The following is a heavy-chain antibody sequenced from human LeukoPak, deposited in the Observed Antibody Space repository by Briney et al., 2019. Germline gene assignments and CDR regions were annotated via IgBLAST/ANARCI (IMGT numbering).Heavy chain of an antibody. J-gene: IGHJ4*02. V-gene: IGHV1-18*01. D-gene: IGHD2-2*01. Sequence: ASVKVSCKASGYTFSNFGISWVRQAPGQGLEWMGWISGNNDDPNYGQKFQGRLTVTTDSSTNTAYMELRNLRSDDTAVYYCARDGTSTDDYWGQGTLVTVSS. CDR3: ARDGTSTDDY. CDR2: ISGNNDDP. CDR1: GYTFSNFG.